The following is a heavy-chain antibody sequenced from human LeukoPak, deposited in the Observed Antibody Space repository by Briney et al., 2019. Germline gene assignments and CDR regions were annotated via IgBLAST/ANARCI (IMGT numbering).Heavy chain of an antibody. CDR1: GGTFSSYA. CDR3: ARVDGYYWFDP. CDR2: IIPILGIA. V-gene: IGHV1-69*04. D-gene: IGHD5-24*01. J-gene: IGHJ5*02. Sequence: SVKVSCTASGGTFSSYAISWVRQAPGQGLEWMGRIIPILGIANYAQKFQGRVTITADKSTSTAYMELSSLRSEDTAVYYCARVDGYYWFDPWGQGTLVTVSS.